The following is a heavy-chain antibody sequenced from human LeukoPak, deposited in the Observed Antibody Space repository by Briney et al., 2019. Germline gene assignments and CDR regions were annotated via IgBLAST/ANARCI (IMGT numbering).Heavy chain of an antibody. CDR2: INHGGST. D-gene: IGHD1-1*01. Sequence: SETLSLSCAVYVGSFSGYYWSWIREPPGERVECIGEINHGGSTNYNPSLKSRVSISVDTSKNQFSLKLSSVTAADTAVYFCARYVPVKTGPTRASFDYWGQGILVSVSS. V-gene: IGHV4-34*01. CDR1: VGSFSGYY. J-gene: IGHJ4*02. CDR3: ARYVPVKTGPTRASFDY.